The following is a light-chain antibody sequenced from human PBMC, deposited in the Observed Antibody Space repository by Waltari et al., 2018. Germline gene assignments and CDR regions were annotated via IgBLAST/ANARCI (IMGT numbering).Light chain of an antibody. CDR1: QSVSRNY. Sequence: EIVLTQSPGTLSLSPGERATLSCRASQSVSRNYLNWYQQKGGQAPRLLIDGAAIRATGIPDRFSGSGSGTDFTLTISRLEPEDFAVYYCQQYDGEVLTFGGGTKVEI. CDR2: GAA. V-gene: IGKV3-20*01. CDR3: QQYDGEVLT. J-gene: IGKJ4*01.